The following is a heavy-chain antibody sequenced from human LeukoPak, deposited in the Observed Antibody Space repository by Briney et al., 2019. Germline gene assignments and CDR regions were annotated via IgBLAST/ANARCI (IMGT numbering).Heavy chain of an antibody. CDR2: IYSGGST. CDR3: ARSLDYDFWSGSSVGYFDY. D-gene: IGHD3-3*01. V-gene: IGHV3-53*01. CDR1: GFTVSSNY. J-gene: IGHJ4*02. Sequence: GGSLRLSCAASGFTVSSNYMSWVRQAPGKGLEWVSVIYSGGSTYYADSVKGRFTVSRDNSKNTLYLQMNSLRAEDTAVYYCARSLDYDFWSGSSVGYFDYWGQGTLVTVSS.